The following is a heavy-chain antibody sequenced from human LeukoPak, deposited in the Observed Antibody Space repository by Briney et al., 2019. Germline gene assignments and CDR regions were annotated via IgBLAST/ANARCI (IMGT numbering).Heavy chain of an antibody. CDR3: ARYAAGGTDDYYDSEDEGIPVISPAPMLDY. Sequence: GGSLRLSCAASGFTFSSYSMNWVRQAPGKGLEWVSYISSSGSTIYYADSVKGRFTISRDNAKNSLYLQMNSLRAEDTAVYYCARYAAGGTDDYYDSEDEGIPVISPAPMLDYWGQGTLVTVSS. V-gene: IGHV3-48*04. D-gene: IGHD3-22*01. J-gene: IGHJ4*02. CDR1: GFTFSSYS. CDR2: ISSSGSTI.